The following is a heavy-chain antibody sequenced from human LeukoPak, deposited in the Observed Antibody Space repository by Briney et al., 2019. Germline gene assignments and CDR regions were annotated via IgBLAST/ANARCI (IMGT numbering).Heavy chain of an antibody. Sequence: PSETLSLTCTVSGGSISSYYWSWIRQPPGKGLEWIAYIYYSGSTNYNPSLMSRVTISVDTSKNQFSLKLSSVTAADTAVYYCARYLGELDAFDIWGQGTMVTVSS. CDR3: ARYLGELDAFDI. V-gene: IGHV4-59*01. D-gene: IGHD1-7*01. CDR2: IYYSGST. CDR1: GGSISSYY. J-gene: IGHJ3*02.